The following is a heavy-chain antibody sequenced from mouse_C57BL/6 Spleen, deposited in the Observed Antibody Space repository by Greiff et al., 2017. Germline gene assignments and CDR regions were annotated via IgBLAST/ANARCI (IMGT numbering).Heavy chain of an antibody. CDR3: ARLYYGSSYDFDV. CDR2: IYPRSGNT. J-gene: IGHJ1*03. CDR1: GYTFTSYG. Sequence: QVQLKESGAELARPGASVKLSCKASGYTFTSYGISWVKQRTGQGLEWIGEIYPRSGNTYYNEKFKGKATLTADKSSSTAYMELRSLTSEDSAVYFCARLYYGSSYDFDVWGTGTTVTVSS. V-gene: IGHV1-81*01. D-gene: IGHD1-1*01.